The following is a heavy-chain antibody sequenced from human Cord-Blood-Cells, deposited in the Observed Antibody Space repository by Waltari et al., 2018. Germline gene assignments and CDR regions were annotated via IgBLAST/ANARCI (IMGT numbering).Heavy chain of an antibody. D-gene: IGHD4-17*01. CDR1: GGSISSSNW. CDR3: ARDSDYGDYDLFDY. Sequence: QVQLQESGPGLVKPSGTLSLTCAVSGGSISSSNWWSWVRQPPGKGLEWIGAIYHSGSTNYNPSLKSRFTISVDKSKNQFSLKLSSVTAADTAVYYCARDSDYGDYDLFDYWGQGTLVTVSS. CDR2: IYHSGST. J-gene: IGHJ4*02. V-gene: IGHV4-4*02.